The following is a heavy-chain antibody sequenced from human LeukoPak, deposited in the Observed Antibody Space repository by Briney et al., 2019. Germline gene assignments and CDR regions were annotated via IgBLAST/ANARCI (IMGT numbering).Heavy chain of an antibody. V-gene: IGHV3-7*01. J-gene: IGHJ4*02. CDR1: GFTFSSYW. D-gene: IGHD6-13*01. CDR3: ASVTYSSSWGFDY. CDR2: IKQDGSEK. Sequence: GGSLRLSCAASGFTFSSYWMSWVRQAPGKRLEWVANIKQDGSEKYYVDSVKGRFTISRDNAKNSLYLQMNSLRAEDTAVYYCASVTYSSSWGFDYWGQGTLVTVSS.